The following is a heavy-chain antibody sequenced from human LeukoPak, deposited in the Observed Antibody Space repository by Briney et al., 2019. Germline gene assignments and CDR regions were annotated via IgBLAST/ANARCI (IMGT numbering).Heavy chain of an antibody. Sequence: GESLKISCMGSGYTFTNYWIAWVRQMPGKGLEWMGIIYPGDSDTRYSPSFQGQVTISADKSISTAYLQWSSLKASDTAMYYCVVSFLEWTYFDYWGQGTLVTVSS. J-gene: IGHJ4*02. CDR1: GYTFTNYW. V-gene: IGHV5-51*01. CDR3: VVSFLEWTYFDY. CDR2: IYPGDSDT. D-gene: IGHD3-3*01.